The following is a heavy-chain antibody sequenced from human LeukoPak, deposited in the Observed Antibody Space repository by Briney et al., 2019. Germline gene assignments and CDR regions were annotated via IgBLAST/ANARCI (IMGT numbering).Heavy chain of an antibody. CDR2: ISSSSSYI. D-gene: IGHD6-19*01. J-gene: IGHJ4*02. CDR1: GFTFTRFW. Sequence: GGSLRLSCGASGFTFTRFWMNWVRQAPGKGLEWVSSISSSSSYIYYADSVKGRFTISRDNAKNSLYLQMNSLRAEDTAVYYCARGYIAVAGDFDYWGQGTLVTVSS. CDR3: ARGYIAVAGDFDY. V-gene: IGHV3-21*01.